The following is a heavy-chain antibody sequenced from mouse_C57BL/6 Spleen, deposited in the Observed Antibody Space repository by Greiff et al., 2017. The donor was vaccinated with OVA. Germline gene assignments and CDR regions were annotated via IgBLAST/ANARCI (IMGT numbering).Heavy chain of an antibody. D-gene: IGHD1-1*01. J-gene: IGHJ4*01. CDR3: ARYGSSYLYAMDY. CDR2: INPNYGTT. CDR1: GYSFTDYN. V-gene: IGHV1-39*01. Sequence: EVQLQQSGPELVKPGASVKISCKASGYSFTDYNMNWVKQSNGKSLEWIGVINPNYGTTSYNQKFKGKATLTVDQSSSTAYMELHSLTSEDSAVYFCARYGSSYLYAMDYWGQGTSVTVSS.